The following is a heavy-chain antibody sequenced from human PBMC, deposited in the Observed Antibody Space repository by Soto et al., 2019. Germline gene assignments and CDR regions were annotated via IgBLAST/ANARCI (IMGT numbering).Heavy chain of an antibody. D-gene: IGHD1-1*01. V-gene: IGHV1-18*01. Sequence: QVHLVQSGAEVKKPGASVKVSCKGSGYAFTTYGITWVRQAPGQGLEWMGWISAHNGNTNYAQKLQGRVTVTRDTSTSTAYMELRSLRFDDTAVDYCARGRYGDYWGQGALVTVSS. CDR2: ISAHNGNT. CDR1: GYAFTTYG. J-gene: IGHJ4*02. CDR3: ARGRYGDY.